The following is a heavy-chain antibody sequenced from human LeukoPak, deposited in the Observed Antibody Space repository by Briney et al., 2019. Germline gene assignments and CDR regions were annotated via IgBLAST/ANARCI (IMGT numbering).Heavy chain of an antibody. J-gene: IGHJ4*02. Sequence: GRSLRLSCAASGFTFSSYGMHWVRQAPGKGLEWVSYISSSSSTIYYADSVKGRFTISRDNAKNSLYLQMNSLRAEDTAVYYCARGRVITMVRGVLVYWGQGTLVTVSS. CDR3: ARGRVITMVRGVLVY. D-gene: IGHD3-10*01. V-gene: IGHV3-48*01. CDR1: GFTFSSYG. CDR2: ISSSSSTI.